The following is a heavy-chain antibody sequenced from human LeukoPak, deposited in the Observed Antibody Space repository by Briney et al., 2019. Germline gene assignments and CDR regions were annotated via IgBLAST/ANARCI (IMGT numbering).Heavy chain of an antibody. V-gene: IGHV4-59*08. CDR3: ARHADGYNSGFLDF. J-gene: IGHJ3*01. D-gene: IGHD5-24*01. CDR2: INYSGNT. Sequence: PSETLSLTCTVSADXIITYYWSWIRQSPGKGLEWIGAINYSGNTISNPSLKSRVTISVDTSKNEFSLQLRSVTAEDTAVYFCARHADGYNSGFLDFWGQGTMVTVSS. CDR1: ADXIITYY.